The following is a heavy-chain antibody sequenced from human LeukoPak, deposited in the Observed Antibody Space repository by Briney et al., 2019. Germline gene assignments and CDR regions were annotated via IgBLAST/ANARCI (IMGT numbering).Heavy chain of an antibody. CDR2: IYYSGST. CDR1: GGSISSYY. V-gene: IGHV4-59*01. CDR3: ARDSGGSYYPRPPFDY. J-gene: IGHJ4*02. Sequence: SETLSLTCTVSGGSISSYYGSWIRQPPGKGLEWIGYIYYSGSTNYNPSLKSRVTISVDTSKNQFSLKLSSVTAADTAVYYCARDSGGSYYPRPPFDYWGQGTLVTVSS. D-gene: IGHD1-26*01.